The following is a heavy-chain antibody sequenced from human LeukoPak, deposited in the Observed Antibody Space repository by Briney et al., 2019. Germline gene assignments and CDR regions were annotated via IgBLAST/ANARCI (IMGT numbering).Heavy chain of an antibody. CDR3: AREGVAAAGAFDN. V-gene: IGHV4-34*01. Sequence: PSETLSLTCAVYGGSFSGYYWSWIRQPPGKGLEWIGEINHSGSTNYNPSLKSRATISRDTSKNQFSLKLTSVTVADTAVYFCAREGVAAAGAFDNWGQGTLVTVSA. D-gene: IGHD6-13*01. CDR2: INHSGST. J-gene: IGHJ4*02. CDR1: GGSFSGYY.